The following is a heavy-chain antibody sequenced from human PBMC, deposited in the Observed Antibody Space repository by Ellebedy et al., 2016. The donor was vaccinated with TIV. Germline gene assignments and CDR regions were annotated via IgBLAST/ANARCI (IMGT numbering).Heavy chain of an antibody. Sequence: SGPTLVKPTQTLTLTCTFSGFSLNTRGVGVGWIRQPPGKALEWLALIFWDDDKRYSPSLKSRLTITRDTSKNQVVLTMTNVDPVDTATHYDANMSRANFFDYWGQGTLVTVSS. CDR3: ANMSRANFFDY. J-gene: IGHJ4*02. CDR1: GFSLNTRGVG. CDR2: IFWDDDK. D-gene: IGHD1/OR15-1a*01. V-gene: IGHV2-5*02.